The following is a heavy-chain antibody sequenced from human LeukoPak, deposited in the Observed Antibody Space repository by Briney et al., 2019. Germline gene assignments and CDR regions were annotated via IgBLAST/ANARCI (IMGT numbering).Heavy chain of an antibody. J-gene: IGHJ3*02. CDR3: AAGYSGSYHDAFDI. CDR2: IVVGGGNT. D-gene: IGHD1-26*01. V-gene: IGHV1-58*02. CDR1: GFTFTSSA. Sequence: GASVKVSCKASGFTFTSSAMQWVRQARGQRLEWIGWIVVGGGNTNYAQKFQERVTITRDMSTSTAYMELSSLRSEDTAVYYCAAGYSGSYHDAFDIWGQGTMVTVSS.